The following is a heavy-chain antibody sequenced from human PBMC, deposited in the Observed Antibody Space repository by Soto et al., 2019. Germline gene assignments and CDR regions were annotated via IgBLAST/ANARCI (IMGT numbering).Heavy chain of an antibody. V-gene: IGHV3-74*01. CDR1: GFTFSSYW. J-gene: IGHJ4*02. CDR2: IISDGVHT. D-gene: IGHD2-21*01. CDR3: ARGSSASGTANDC. Sequence: EVQLVESGGGFVQPGGSLRLACSASGFTFSSYWMVWVRQGPGKGRAWVSRIISDGVHTSYADRVKGRFTISRGNAKKTVYLQMNSRRIADTAVYDCARGSSASGTANDCWGQGTLVTLSP.